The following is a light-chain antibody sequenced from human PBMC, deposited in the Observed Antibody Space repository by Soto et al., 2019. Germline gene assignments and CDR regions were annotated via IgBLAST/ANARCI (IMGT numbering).Light chain of an antibody. CDR2: GAS. Sequence: EIVMTQSPATLLSVSPGERATLSCRASQSVSSNLAWYQQRPGQAPRLLIYGASTRANGIPARFSGSGSGTEFTLTISSLQSEDFAVYYCQQYNDWPRTLGQGTQVEIK. J-gene: IGKJ1*01. CDR1: QSVSSN. CDR3: QQYNDWPRT. V-gene: IGKV3-15*01.